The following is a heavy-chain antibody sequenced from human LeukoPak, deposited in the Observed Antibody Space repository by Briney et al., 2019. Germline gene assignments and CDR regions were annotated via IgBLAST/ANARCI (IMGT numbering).Heavy chain of an antibody. CDR3: AREGDILTGYYKGGGYFDY. J-gene: IGHJ4*02. Sequence: GGSLRLSCAASRFAFSDFWMSWVRQAPGKGLEWVATVKEDGSERYYVDSVKGRFTIPRDNAKNSLFLQMDSLSAEDTAVYYCAREGDILTGYYKGGGYFDYWGQGTLVTVSS. V-gene: IGHV3-7*01. CDR2: VKEDGSER. CDR1: RFAFSDFW. D-gene: IGHD3-9*01.